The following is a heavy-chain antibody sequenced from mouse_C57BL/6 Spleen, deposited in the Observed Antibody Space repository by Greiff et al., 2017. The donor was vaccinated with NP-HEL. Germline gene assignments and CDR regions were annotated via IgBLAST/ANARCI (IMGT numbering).Heavy chain of an antibody. V-gene: IGHV1-82*01. CDR3: ARSSTMITPYAMDY. Sequence: VQLQQSGPELVKPGASVKISCKASGYAFSSSWMNWVRQRPGKGLEWIGRIYPGDGDTNYNGKFKGKATLTADKSSSTAYMQLSSLTSEDSAVYFCARSSTMITPYAMDYWGQGTSVTVSS. CDR2: IYPGDGDT. CDR1: GYAFSSSW. D-gene: IGHD2-4*01. J-gene: IGHJ4*01.